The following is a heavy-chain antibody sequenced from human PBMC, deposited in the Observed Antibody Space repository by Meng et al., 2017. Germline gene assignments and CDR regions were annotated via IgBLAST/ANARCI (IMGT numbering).Heavy chain of an antibody. CDR1: GFTVSSSF. CDR3: ARDRPGYSYGLDY. J-gene: IGHJ4*02. Sequence: GESLKISCVASGFTVSSSFMSWVRQAPGKGLEWVSIIYSSGDTYYADSVKGRFTISRDNSKNTLYLQMNSLRAEDTAVYYCARDRPGYSYGLDYWGQGTLVTVSS. D-gene: IGHD5-18*01. V-gene: IGHV3-53*05. CDR2: IYSSGDT.